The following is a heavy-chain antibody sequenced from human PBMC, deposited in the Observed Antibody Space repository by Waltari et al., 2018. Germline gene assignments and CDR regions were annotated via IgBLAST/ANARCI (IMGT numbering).Heavy chain of an antibody. CDR3: ARHRKVAGAFDI. J-gene: IGHJ3*02. D-gene: IGHD6-19*01. CDR1: GGSISSSRYY. V-gene: IGHV4-39*01. CDR2: IYYSGST. Sequence: QLQLQESGPGLVKPSETLSLTCTVSGGSISSSRYYWGWIRQPPGKGLEWIGSIYYSGSTYYNPSLKSRVTISVDTSKNQFSLKLSSVTAADTAVYYCARHRKVAGAFDIWGQGTMVTVSS.